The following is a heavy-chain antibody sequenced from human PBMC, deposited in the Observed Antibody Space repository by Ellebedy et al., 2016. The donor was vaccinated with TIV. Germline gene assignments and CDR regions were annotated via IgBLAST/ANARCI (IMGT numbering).Heavy chain of an antibody. D-gene: IGHD3-3*01. CDR3: AKEGVDFPCMDV. Sequence: GESLKISCAASGITVSNNYMSWVRQAPGKGLEWVSVIYSGGSTRYADSVKGRFTISRDNSKNTLSLQMNSLRAEDTAVYYCAKEGVDFPCMDVWGQGTTVTVSS. J-gene: IGHJ6*02. V-gene: IGHV3-66*01. CDR2: IYSGGST. CDR1: GITVSNNY.